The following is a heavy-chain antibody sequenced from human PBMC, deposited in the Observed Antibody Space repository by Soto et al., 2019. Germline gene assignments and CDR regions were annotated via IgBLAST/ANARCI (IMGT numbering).Heavy chain of an antibody. CDR2: IIPTFATP. D-gene: IGHD2-15*01. Sequence: ASVKVSCKASGGTFSSYTMNWVRQAPGQGLEWMGGIIPTFATPVYAQKFQGRVTIAADEFTSTAYMELSSLRSEDTAVYYCARDPGGTFSSPFAYWGQGTLVTVSS. CDR1: GGTFSSYT. V-gene: IGHV1-69*13. J-gene: IGHJ4*01. CDR3: ARDPGGTFSSPFAY.